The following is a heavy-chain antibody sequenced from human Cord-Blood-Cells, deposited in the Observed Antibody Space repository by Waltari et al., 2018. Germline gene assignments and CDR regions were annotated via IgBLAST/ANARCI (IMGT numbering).Heavy chain of an antibody. CDR1: GGSISSSSYY. CDR3: ARVGTVALPFDY. V-gene: IGHV4-39*01. D-gene: IGHD4-17*01. CDR2: IYYSGGT. J-gene: IGHJ4*02. Sequence: QLQLQESGPGLVKPSETLSLTCTVSGGSISSSSYYWGWIRQPPGKGVGWIGSIYYSGGTYYNPSHKSRVTISVDTSKNQFSLKLSAVTAADTAVYYCARVGTVALPFDYWGQGTLVTVSS.